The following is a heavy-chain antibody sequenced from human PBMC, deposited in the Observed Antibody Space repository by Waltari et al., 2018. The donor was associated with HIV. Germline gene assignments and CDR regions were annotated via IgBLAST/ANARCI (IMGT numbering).Heavy chain of an antibody. D-gene: IGHD3-22*01. Sequence: EVQLVESGGGLVKPGGSLSLTCAASGITFRNAWMSWVGQAPGKGLEWVGRIKSGAEGGTTDYAAAVKGRFTISRDDSKHTLYLQMDSLKTEDTAVYYCTTLWYSYDSTDYWGQGTLVTVSS. J-gene: IGHJ4*02. CDR1: GITFRNAW. CDR2: IKSGAEGGTT. V-gene: IGHV3-15*01. CDR3: TTLWYSYDSTDY.